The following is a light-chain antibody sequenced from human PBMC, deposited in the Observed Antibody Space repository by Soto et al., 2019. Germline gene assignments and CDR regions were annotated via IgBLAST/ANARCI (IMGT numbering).Light chain of an antibody. J-gene: IGLJ2*01. V-gene: IGLV2-14*01. CDR2: EVS. Sequence: QSALTQPASVSGSPGQSITISCTGTRSDVGGYNYVSWYQQHPGKAPKLMIYEVSNRPSGVSNRCSGSKSGNTASLTISGLQAEDEADYYCSSYTSSSTLVFGGGTKLTVL. CDR3: SSYTSSSTLV. CDR1: RSDVGGYNY.